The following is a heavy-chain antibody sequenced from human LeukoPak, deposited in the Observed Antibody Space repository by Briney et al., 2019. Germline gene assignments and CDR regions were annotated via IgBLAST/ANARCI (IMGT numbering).Heavy chain of an antibody. CDR3: ARSTGYGDYVIVY. J-gene: IGHJ4*02. CDR2: MNPNSGNT. Sequence: GASVKVSCKASGYTFTDYYMHWVRQATGQGLEWMGWMNPNSGNTGYAQKFQGRVTMTRNTSISTAYMELSSLRSEDTAVYYCARSTGYGDYVIVYWGQGTLVTVSS. CDR1: GYTFTDYY. D-gene: IGHD4-17*01. V-gene: IGHV1-8*02.